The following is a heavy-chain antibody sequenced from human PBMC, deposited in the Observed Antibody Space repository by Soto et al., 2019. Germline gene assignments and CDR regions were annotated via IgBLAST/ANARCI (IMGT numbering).Heavy chain of an antibody. CDR1: GFTFTSSA. Sequence: VKVACKASGFTFTSSAVQWVRQARGQRLEWIGWIVVGSGNTNYAQKFQERVTITRDMSTSTAYMELSSLRSEDTAVYYCAADLCSSTSCYDYYYYGMDVWGQGTTVTVSS. CDR3: AADLCSSTSCYDYYYYGMDV. D-gene: IGHD2-2*01. CDR2: IVVGSGNT. V-gene: IGHV1-58*01. J-gene: IGHJ6*02.